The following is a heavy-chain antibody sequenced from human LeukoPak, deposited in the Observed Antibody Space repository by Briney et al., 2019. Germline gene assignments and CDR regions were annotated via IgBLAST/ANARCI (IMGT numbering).Heavy chain of an antibody. V-gene: IGHV5-51*01. D-gene: IGHD6-19*01. CDR3: ARHNGRAVAGASDY. Sequence: GASLQISCQGSGSLFTSYWIGWVRPVPGKGLEWMLIIYPGNSDTRYSPSFQGQVTISADKSISTAYLQWSSLKASDTAMYYCARHNGRAVAGASDYWGQGTLVTVSS. J-gene: IGHJ4*02. CDR1: GSLFTSYW. CDR2: IYPGNSDT.